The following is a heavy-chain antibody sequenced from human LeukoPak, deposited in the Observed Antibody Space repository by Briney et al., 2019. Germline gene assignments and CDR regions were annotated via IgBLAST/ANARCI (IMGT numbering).Heavy chain of an antibody. CDR3: AREAHCSSSSCETDF. D-gene: IGHD2-2*01. CDR1: GYTFTGYY. CDR2: INPNSGDT. V-gene: IGHV1-2*02. J-gene: IGHJ4*02. Sequence: ASVKVSRKASGYTFTGYYMHWVRQAPGQGLEWMGWINPNSGDTHYAQNFQDRVTMTRDTSISTAYLELSRLRSDDTAVYYCAREAHCSSSSCETDFCGQGTLVTVSS.